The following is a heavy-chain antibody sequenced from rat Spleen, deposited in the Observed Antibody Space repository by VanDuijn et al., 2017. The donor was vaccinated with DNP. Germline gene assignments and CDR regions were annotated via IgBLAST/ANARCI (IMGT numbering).Heavy chain of an antibody. Sequence: EVQLQESGPGLVKPSQSLSLICSVTGYSITSSYRWNWIRKFPGNKMEWIGHISYSGRTTYNPSLKSRISITRDTSKNQFFLQVNSVTTEDTATYYCARGDILRSFDYWGQGVMVTVSS. CDR2: ISYSGRT. D-gene: IGHD1-6*01. V-gene: IGHV3-3*01. CDR1: GYSITSSYR. J-gene: IGHJ2*01. CDR3: ARGDILRSFDY.